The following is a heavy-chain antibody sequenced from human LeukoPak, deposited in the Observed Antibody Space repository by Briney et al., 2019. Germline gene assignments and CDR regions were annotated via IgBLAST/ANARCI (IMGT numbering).Heavy chain of an antibody. CDR2: IYYSGST. D-gene: IGHD3-10*01. V-gene: IGHV4-31*03. J-gene: IGHJ6*02. Sequence: SETLSLTCTVSGGSISSGGYYWSWIRQHPGKGLEWIGYIYYSGSTYYNPSLKSRVTISVDTSKNQFSLKLSSVTAADTAVYYCARDGSGGSYYGMDVWGQGTTVTVSS. CDR3: ARDGSGGSYYGMDV. CDR1: GGSISSGGYY.